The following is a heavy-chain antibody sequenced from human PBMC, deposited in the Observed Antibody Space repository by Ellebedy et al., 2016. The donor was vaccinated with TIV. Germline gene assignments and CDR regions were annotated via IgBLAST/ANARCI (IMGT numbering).Heavy chain of an antibody. V-gene: IGHV1-69*13. CDR2: IIPIFGPA. D-gene: IGHD1-1*01. CDR3: TKGHDKSPAFGY. Sequence: AASVKVSCKTSGGTFSSNAITWVRQAPGQGLDWMGGIIPIFGPANYAQRFQGRVTFTADESTSTVYMDLSSLTSEDTAVYYCTKGHDKSPAFGYWGQGTLVRVSS. J-gene: IGHJ4*02. CDR1: GGTFSSNA.